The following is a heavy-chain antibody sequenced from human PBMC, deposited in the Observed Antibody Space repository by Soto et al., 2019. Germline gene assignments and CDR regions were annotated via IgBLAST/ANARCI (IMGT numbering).Heavy chain of an antibody. CDR3: AKGGYGYGSGSHFDY. V-gene: IGHV3-23*01. J-gene: IGHJ4*02. CDR1: GFTFSSYA. D-gene: IGHD3-10*01. CDR2: ISGSGGST. Sequence: EVQLLESGGGLVQPGGSLRLSCAASGFTFSSYAMSWVRQAPGKGLEWVSAISGSGGSTYYADSVKGRFTISRDNSKNTLYRQMNSLRAEDTAVYYCAKGGYGYGSGSHFDYWGQGTLVTVSS.